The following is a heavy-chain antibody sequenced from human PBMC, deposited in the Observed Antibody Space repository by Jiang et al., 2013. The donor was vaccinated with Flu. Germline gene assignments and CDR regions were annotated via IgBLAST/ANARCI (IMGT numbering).Heavy chain of an antibody. J-gene: IGHJ3*02. D-gene: IGHD3-22*01. CDR2: IYPGDSDT. V-gene: IGHV5-51*01. CDR3: ARLATSHYYDSSGPSRAFDI. Sequence: MGIIYPGDSDTRYSPSFQGQVTISADKSISTAYLQWSSLKASDTAMYYCARLATSHYYDSSGPSRAFDIWGQGTMVTVSS.